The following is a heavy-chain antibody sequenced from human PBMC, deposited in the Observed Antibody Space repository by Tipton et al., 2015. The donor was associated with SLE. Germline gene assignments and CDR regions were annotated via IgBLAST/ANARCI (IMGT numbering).Heavy chain of an antibody. Sequence: TLSLTCAVSGYSISSGYYWGWIRQPPGEGLEWIGSIYHSGSTYYNPSLKSRVTISVDTSKNQFSLKLSSVTAADTAVYYCATGVGTARYYYYYMDVWGKGTTVTVSS. D-gene: IGHD1-7*01. J-gene: IGHJ6*03. CDR2: IYHSGST. CDR1: GYSISSGYY. V-gene: IGHV4-38-2*01. CDR3: ATGVGTARYYYYYMDV.